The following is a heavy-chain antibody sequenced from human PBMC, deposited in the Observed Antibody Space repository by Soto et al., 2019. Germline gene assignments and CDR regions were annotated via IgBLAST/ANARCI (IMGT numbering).Heavy chain of an antibody. CDR3: VRDSGAKLSSS. Sequence: SVKVSCKASGGTFSSYRINWVRQAPGQGLEWVGGIVPIYRTADYAQKFQGRVTITADESARTYYMELRSLKSQDKAVYYCVRDSGAKLSSSWGQGTLVTVSS. CDR2: IVPIYRTA. J-gene: IGHJ4*02. D-gene: IGHD6-13*01. V-gene: IGHV1-69*13. CDR1: GGTFSSYR.